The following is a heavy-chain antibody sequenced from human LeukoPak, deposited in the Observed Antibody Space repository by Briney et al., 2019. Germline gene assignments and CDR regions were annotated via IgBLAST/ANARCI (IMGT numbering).Heavy chain of an antibody. CDR2: INPRGGAT. V-gene: IGHV1-46*01. CDR3: VRGYADKGRRMDY. Sequence: ASVKVSCTASGYTFTGYYMHWVRQAPGQGLDWMGIINPRGGATTYTQKLQGRITMTTDTSTSAVYMELSSLRSDDTAVYYCVRGYADKGRRMDYWGQGTLVTVSS. CDR1: GYTFTGYY. J-gene: IGHJ4*02. D-gene: IGHD2-2*01.